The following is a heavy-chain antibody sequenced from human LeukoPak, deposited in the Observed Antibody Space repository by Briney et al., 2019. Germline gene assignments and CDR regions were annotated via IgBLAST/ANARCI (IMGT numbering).Heavy chain of an antibody. CDR1: GYTFTSYG. D-gene: IGHD3-3*01. J-gene: IGHJ6*03. V-gene: IGHV1-18*01. CDR3: ARCVASRRSPLFWSGYSHYYYYYMDV. CDR2: ISAYNGNT. Sequence: ASVKVSCKASGYTFTSYGISWVRQAPGQGLEWMGWISAYNGNTNYAQKLQGRVTMTTDTSTSTAYMELRSLRSDDTAVYYCARCVASRRSPLFWSGYSHYYYYYMDVWGKGTTVTVSS.